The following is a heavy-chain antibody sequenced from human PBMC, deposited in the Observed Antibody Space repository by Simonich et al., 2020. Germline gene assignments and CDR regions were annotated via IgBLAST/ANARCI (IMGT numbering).Heavy chain of an antibody. CDR1: GFTFSSYS. J-gene: IGHJ4*02. CDR2: LISSRNYI. V-gene: IGHV3-21*01. Sequence: EVQLVESGGGLVKPGGSLRLSCAASGFTFSSYSMNWVRQAPGEGIKWGQYLISSRNYIYYADSVKGRFTISRDNAKNSLYLQMNSLRAEDTAVYYCARKRFLEWFFDYWGQGTLVTVSS. D-gene: IGHD3-3*01. CDR3: ARKRFLEWFFDY.